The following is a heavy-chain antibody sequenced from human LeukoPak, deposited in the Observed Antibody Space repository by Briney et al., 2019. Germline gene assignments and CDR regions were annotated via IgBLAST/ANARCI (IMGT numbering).Heavy chain of an antibody. CDR2: IYYSGST. CDR3: ARTNYGGNSDWFDP. J-gene: IGHJ5*02. V-gene: IGHV4-59*12. CDR1: GGSISSYY. D-gene: IGHD4-23*01. Sequence: SETLSLTCTVSGGSISSYYWSWLRQPPGKGLEWIGYIYYSGSTNYNPSLKSRVTISVDKSKNQFSLKLSSVTAADTAVYYCARTNYGGNSDWFDPWGQGTLVTVSS.